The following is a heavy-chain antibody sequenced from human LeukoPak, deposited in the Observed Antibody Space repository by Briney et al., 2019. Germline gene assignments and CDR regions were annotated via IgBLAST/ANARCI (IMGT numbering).Heavy chain of an antibody. J-gene: IGHJ4*02. CDR2: ISGSGGST. V-gene: IGHV3-23*01. Sequence: GGSLRLSCAASGFTFSSYAMSWVRQAPGKGLEWVSAISGSGGSTYYADSVKGRFTISRDNSKNTLYLQMNSLRAEDTAVYYCAKHFAKGDIVVVTAAYFDYWGQATLVTVSS. D-gene: IGHD2-2*01. CDR1: GFTFSSYA. CDR3: AKHFAKGDIVVVTAAYFDY.